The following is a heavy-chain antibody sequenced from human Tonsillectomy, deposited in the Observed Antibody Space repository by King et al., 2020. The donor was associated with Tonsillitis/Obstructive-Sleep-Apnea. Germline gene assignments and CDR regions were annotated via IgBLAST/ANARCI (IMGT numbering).Heavy chain of an antibody. V-gene: IGHV3-23*04. CDR2: LAGSGTNT. CDR1: GFTFSSYA. CDR3: AKGTGGGHYYYMDV. Sequence: VQLVESGGGLGQPGGSLRLSCAASGFTFSSYAMTWVRRAPGKGLEWGSALAGSGTNTYYAASVRGRLPISRDNSKHTLYPQMNSLRAEDTALYYCAKGTGGGHYYYMDVWGTGTTVTVSS. J-gene: IGHJ6*03. D-gene: IGHD1-14*01.